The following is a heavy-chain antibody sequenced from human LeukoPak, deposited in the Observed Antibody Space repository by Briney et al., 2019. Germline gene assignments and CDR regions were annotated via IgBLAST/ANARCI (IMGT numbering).Heavy chain of an antibody. CDR1: GFTFSSYA. CDR2: ISGSGGST. D-gene: IGHD3-10*01. Sequence: GGSLRLSCAASGFTFSSYAMSWVRQAPGKGLEWVSAISGSGGSTYYADSVKGRFTISRDNFKNTLYLQMNSLRAEDTAVYYCAKDYGSGTYNWFDPWGQGTLVTVSS. CDR3: AKDYGSGTYNWFDP. V-gene: IGHV3-23*01. J-gene: IGHJ5*02.